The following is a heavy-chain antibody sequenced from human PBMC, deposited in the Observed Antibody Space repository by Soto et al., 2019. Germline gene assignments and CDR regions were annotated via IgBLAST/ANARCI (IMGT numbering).Heavy chain of an antibody. CDR3: ATWHEREHAFDG. D-gene: IGHD1-1*01. CDR1: GLTISGKKY. J-gene: IGHJ3*01. CDR2: LYDVDGS. Sequence: DVQLVESGGGLIQPGESLRLSCAAFGLTISGKKYVAWVRQAPGKGLEWVSALYDVDGSFYAESVAGRFTTSSDSSKTTVSLPMNDLRPDDTSVYYCATWHEREHAFDGWGQGTTVTISS. V-gene: IGHV3-53*01.